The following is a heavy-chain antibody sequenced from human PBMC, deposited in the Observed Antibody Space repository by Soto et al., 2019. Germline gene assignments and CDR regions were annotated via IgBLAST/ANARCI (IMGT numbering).Heavy chain of an antibody. Sequence: GESLKISCKGSGYSFTSYWISWLRQMPGKGLEWMGRIDPSDSYTNYSPSFQGHVTISADKSISTAYLQWSSLKASDTAMYYCARFNLEYSSSSYYYYYGMDVWGQGTTVTVSS. CDR3: ARFNLEYSSSSYYYYYGMDV. CDR2: IDPSDSYT. V-gene: IGHV5-10-1*01. CDR1: GYSFTSYW. D-gene: IGHD6-6*01. J-gene: IGHJ6*02.